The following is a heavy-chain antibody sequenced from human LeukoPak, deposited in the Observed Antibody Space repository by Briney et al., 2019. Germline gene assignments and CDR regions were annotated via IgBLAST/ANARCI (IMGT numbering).Heavy chain of an antibody. V-gene: IGHV3-30*14. CDR3: ARRAGAYSHPYDY. CDR2: ISYDGSNK. Sequence: GGSLRLSCAASGFTFSSYAMHWVRQAPGKGLEWVAVISYDGSNKYYADSVKGRFTISKDNSKNTLYLQMNSLRAEDTAVYYCARRAGAYSHPYDYWGQGTLVTVSS. D-gene: IGHD4/OR15-4a*01. J-gene: IGHJ4*02. CDR1: GFTFSSYA.